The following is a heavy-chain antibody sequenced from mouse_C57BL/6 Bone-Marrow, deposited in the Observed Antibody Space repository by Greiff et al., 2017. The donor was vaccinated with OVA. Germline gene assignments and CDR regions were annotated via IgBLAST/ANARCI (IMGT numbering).Heavy chain of an antibody. Sequence: SGPELVKPGASVKISCKASGYAFSSSWMNWVKPRPGKGLEWIGRIYPGDGDTNYNGKFKGKATLTADKSSSTAYMQLSSLTSEDSAVYFCARYLVGSSSYFDYWGQGTTLTVSS. CDR2: IYPGDGDT. D-gene: IGHD1-1*01. J-gene: IGHJ2*01. CDR1: GYAFSSSW. V-gene: IGHV1-82*01. CDR3: ARYLVGSSSYFDY.